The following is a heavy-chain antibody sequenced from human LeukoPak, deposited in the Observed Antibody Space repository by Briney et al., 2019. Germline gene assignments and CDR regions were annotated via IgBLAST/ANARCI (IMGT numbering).Heavy chain of an antibody. Sequence: PSETLSLTCTVYGGSFSGYYWSWIRQPPGKGLEWIGEINHSGSANYNPSLKSRVTISIDTSKNQISLKLSSVTAADTAVYFCATGYAGHDAFDIWGQGTMVTVSS. CDR2: INHSGSA. D-gene: IGHD2-2*01. V-gene: IGHV4-34*01. CDR3: ATGYAGHDAFDI. CDR1: GGSFSGYY. J-gene: IGHJ3*02.